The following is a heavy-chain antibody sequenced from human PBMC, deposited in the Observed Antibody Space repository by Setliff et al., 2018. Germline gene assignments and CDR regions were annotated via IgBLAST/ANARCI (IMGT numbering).Heavy chain of an antibody. Sequence: KTSETLSLTCAVYGGSFSGYYWSWIRQPPGKGLEWIGEINHSGSTNYNPSLKSRVTISVDTSKNQFSLKLSSVTAADTAVYYCATLLANYGSGMDVWGQGTTVTVSS. CDR2: INHSGST. D-gene: IGHD3-10*01. J-gene: IGHJ6*02. CDR3: ATLLANYGSGMDV. V-gene: IGHV4-34*01. CDR1: GGSFSGYY.